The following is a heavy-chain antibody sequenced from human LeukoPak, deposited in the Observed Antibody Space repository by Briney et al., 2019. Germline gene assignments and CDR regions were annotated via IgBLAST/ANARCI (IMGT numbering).Heavy chain of an antibody. CDR3: ARGYGSGSYDY. Sequence: GGSLRLSCAASGFTFSSYDMHWVRQATGKGLEWVSAIGTAGDTYYPGSVKGRFAISRENAKNSLYLQMNSLRAGDTAVYYCARGYGSGSYDYWGQGTLVTVSS. D-gene: IGHD3-10*01. V-gene: IGHV3-13*01. J-gene: IGHJ4*02. CDR1: GFTFSSYD. CDR2: IGTAGDT.